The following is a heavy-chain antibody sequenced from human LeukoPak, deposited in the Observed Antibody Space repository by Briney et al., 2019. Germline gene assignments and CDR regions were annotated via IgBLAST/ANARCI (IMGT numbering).Heavy chain of an antibody. D-gene: IGHD5-18*01. V-gene: IGHV3-49*04. Sequence: GGSLRLSCTASGFTFGDYAVSWVRQAPEKGLEWVGFIRSKAYGGTTEYAASVKGRFTISRDDSKSIAYLQMNSLKTEDTAVYYCTRIVDTAMVRYFDYWGQGTLVTVSS. CDR2: IRSKAYGGTT. J-gene: IGHJ4*02. CDR1: GFTFGDYA. CDR3: TRIVDTAMVRYFDY.